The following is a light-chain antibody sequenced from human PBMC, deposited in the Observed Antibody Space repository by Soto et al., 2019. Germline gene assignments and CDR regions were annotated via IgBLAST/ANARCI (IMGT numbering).Light chain of an antibody. V-gene: IGLV1-40*01. J-gene: IGLJ2*01. CDR1: TSNIGAGYD. Sequence: QAVVTQPPSVSGAPGQRVTISCTGSTSNIGAGYDVHWYQQLPGTAPKLLVHGTTYRPSGVPDRFSGSRSGTSASLAITGLQADDEATYYCHSYDSTLSGSIFGGGTQLTVL. CDR2: GTT. CDR3: HSYDSTLSGSI.